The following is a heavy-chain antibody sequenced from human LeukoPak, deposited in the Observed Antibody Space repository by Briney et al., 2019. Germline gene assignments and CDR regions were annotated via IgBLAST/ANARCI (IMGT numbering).Heavy chain of an antibody. Sequence: QPGRSLRLSCAASGFTFSSYPMHWVRQAPGKGLEWVAVISYDESNRYYADSVKGRFAISRDNSKNTLYLQMNSLRAEDTAVYYCASDRGTYCSSTSCFEYFHHWGQGTLVTVSS. D-gene: IGHD2-2*01. J-gene: IGHJ1*01. CDR2: ISYDESNR. V-gene: IGHV3-30*09. CDR1: GFTFSSYP. CDR3: ASDRGTYCSSTSCFEYFHH.